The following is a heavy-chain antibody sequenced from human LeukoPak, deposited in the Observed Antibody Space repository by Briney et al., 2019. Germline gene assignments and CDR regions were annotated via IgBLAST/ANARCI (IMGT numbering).Heavy chain of an antibody. J-gene: IGHJ4*02. CDR1: GGSTSSYY. CDR3: ARHSGAGAGFVY. D-gene: IGHD6-19*01. V-gene: IGHV4-59*08. Sequence: PSETLPLTCTVSGGSTSSYYWSWIRQPPGKGLEWIGYIYYSGSTNYNPSLKSRLTISIDTSKNQFSLKLSSVTAADTAVYYRARHSGAGAGFVYWGQGTLVTVSS. CDR2: IYYSGST.